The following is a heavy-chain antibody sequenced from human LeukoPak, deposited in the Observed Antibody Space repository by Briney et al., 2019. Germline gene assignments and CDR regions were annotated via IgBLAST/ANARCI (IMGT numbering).Heavy chain of an antibody. CDR2: IYTSGST. CDR1: GGSITSHS. D-gene: IGHD5-18*01. J-gene: IGHJ4*02. CDR3: GYSYGHSLDY. V-gene: IGHV4-4*07. Sequence: SETLSLTCNVSGGSITSHSWNWIQQPAGKGLEWIGRIYTSGSTNYNPSLKSRVTMSVDTSKNQFSLKLSSVTAADTAVYYCGYSYGHSLDYWGQGTLVTVSS.